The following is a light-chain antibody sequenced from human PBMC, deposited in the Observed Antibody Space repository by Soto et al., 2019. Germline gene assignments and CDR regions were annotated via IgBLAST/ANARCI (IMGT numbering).Light chain of an antibody. V-gene: IGLV3-21*02. Sequence: SYELTQPPSVSVAPGQTARITCGGDNIGGKSVHWYQQKPGQAPVLVVYDDNDRPSGIPERFSGSNSGNTATLTISRVEAGDEADYYCQVWDSSSDHVVFAGGTTLTVL. CDR3: QVWDSSSDHVV. J-gene: IGLJ2*01. CDR1: NIGGKS. CDR2: DDN.